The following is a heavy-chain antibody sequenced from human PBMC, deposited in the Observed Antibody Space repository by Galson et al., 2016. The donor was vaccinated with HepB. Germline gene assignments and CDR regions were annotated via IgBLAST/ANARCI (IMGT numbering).Heavy chain of an antibody. Sequence: SETLSLTCTVSDDSINSSRYYWGWIRQPPGKGLEWIGSLYYSWDTFYNPSLKTRVTLSVDTSKKQFSLRLNSVTAADTAVYYCARHGPVTTHFYWGQGTLVTVSS. J-gene: IGHJ4*02. V-gene: IGHV4-39*01. CDR1: DDSINSSRYY. D-gene: IGHD4-11*01. CDR2: LYYSWDT. CDR3: ARHGPVTTHFY.